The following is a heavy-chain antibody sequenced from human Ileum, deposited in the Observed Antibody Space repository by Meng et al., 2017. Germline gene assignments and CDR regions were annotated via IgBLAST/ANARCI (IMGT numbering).Heavy chain of an antibody. D-gene: IGHD2-2*01. Sequence: SETLSLTCAVYGGSFSGYYWSWIRQPPGKGLEWIGEINHSGSTNYNPSLKSRVTISVDTSKNQFSLKLSSVTAADTAVYYCARGADRYCSSTSCYGDMYYFDYWGQGTQVTVSS. CDR1: GGSFSGYY. V-gene: IGHV4-34*01. CDR2: INHSGST. CDR3: ARGADRYCSSTSCYGDMYYFDY. J-gene: IGHJ4*01.